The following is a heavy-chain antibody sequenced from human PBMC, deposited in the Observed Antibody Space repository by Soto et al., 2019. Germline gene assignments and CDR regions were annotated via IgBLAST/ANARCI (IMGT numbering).Heavy chain of an antibody. CDR3: ARHEGGLKNWFDP. CDR1: GYSFTVYW. V-gene: IGHV5-10-1*01. Sequence: GDSLKISCEGSGYSFTVYWSSWLRQMPGKGLEWMGRIDPSDSYTNYSPSFQGHVTISADKSISTAYLQWSSLKASDTAMYYCARHEGGLKNWFDPWGQGALVTVSS. D-gene: IGHD3-16*01. CDR2: IDPSDSYT. J-gene: IGHJ5*02.